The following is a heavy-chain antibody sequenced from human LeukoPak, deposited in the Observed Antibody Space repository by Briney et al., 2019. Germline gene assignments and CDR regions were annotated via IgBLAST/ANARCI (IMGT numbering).Heavy chain of an antibody. CDR1: GFTFSSYA. Sequence: PGGSLRLSCAASGFTFSSYAMHWVRQAPGKGLEYVSAISSNGGSTYYANSVKGRFTISRDNSKNTLYLQMGSLRAEDMAVYYCARDGAQEWEPNNWFDPWGQGTLVTVSS. CDR2: ISSNGGST. V-gene: IGHV3-64*01. CDR3: ARDGAQEWEPNNWFDP. D-gene: IGHD1-26*01. J-gene: IGHJ5*02.